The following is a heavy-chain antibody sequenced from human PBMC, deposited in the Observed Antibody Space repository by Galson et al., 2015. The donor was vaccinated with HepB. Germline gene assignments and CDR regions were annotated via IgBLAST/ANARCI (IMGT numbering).Heavy chain of an antibody. CDR3: TRVGSDWRGFDH. CDR1: GFTFSSYN. Sequence: SLRLSCAASGFTFSSYNMNWVRQAPGKGLEWVSYISGSGNVKYYADSVKGRFTISRDSAKDSLYLQMNSLRDEDTAVYYCTRVGSDWRGFDHWGQGTLVTVSS. J-gene: IGHJ4*02. V-gene: IGHV3-48*02. CDR2: ISGSGNVK. D-gene: IGHD2-21*02.